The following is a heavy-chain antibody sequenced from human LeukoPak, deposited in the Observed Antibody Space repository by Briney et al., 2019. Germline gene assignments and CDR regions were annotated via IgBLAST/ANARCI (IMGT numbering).Heavy chain of an antibody. Sequence: GRSLRLSCAASGFTFSSYGMHWVRQAPGKGLEWVAVIWYDGSNKYYADSVKGRLTVSRDNAKNSLYLQMNSLRAEDTAVYYCAKSDPYGDSLIEIWGQGALVTVTS. D-gene: IGHD4-17*01. V-gene: IGHV3-33*03. CDR3: AKSDPYGDSLIEI. CDR2: IWYDGSNK. J-gene: IGHJ4*02. CDR1: GFTFSSYG.